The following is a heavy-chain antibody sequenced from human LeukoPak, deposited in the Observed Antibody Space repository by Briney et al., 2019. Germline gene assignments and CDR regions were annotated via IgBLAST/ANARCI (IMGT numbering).Heavy chain of an antibody. J-gene: IGHJ3*02. CDR1: GFTFSSYW. D-gene: IGHD3-3*01. V-gene: IGHV3-7*01. Sequence: GGSLRLSCAASGFTFSSYWMSWVRQAPGKGLEWVANIKQDGSEKYYVDSVKGRFTISRDNAKNSLYLQMNSLRAEDTAVYYCARDRQRITIFGLVIGVGAFDIWGQGTMVTVSS. CDR3: ARDRQRITIFGLVIGVGAFDI. CDR2: IKQDGSEK.